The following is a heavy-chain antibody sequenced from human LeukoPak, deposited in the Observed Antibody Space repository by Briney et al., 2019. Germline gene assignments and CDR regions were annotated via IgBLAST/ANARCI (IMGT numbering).Heavy chain of an antibody. CDR2: ISSSSSYI. CDR3: ARGRYSGSYLDY. CDR1: GFTFSSYS. D-gene: IGHD1-26*01. J-gene: IGHJ4*02. Sequence: GGSLKLSCAASGFTFSSYSMNWVRQAPGKGLEWVSSISSSSSYIYYADSVKGRFTISRDNAKNSLYLQMNSLRAEDTAVYYCARGRYSGSYLDYWGQGTLVTVSS. V-gene: IGHV3-21*01.